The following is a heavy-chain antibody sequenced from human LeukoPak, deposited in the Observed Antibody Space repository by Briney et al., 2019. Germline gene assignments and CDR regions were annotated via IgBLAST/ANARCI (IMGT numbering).Heavy chain of an antibody. CDR2: ISGSGGST. D-gene: IGHD3-10*01. CDR3: AKGADSITMVRGVIIRDYYYYMDV. V-gene: IGHV3-23*01. CDR1: GFTFSSYG. Sequence: GSLRLSCAASGFTFSSYGMSWVRQAPGKGLEWVSAISGSGGSTYYADSVKGRFTISRDNSKNTLYLQMNSLRAEDTAVYYCAKGADSITMVRGVIIRDYYYYMDVWGKGTTVTISS. J-gene: IGHJ6*03.